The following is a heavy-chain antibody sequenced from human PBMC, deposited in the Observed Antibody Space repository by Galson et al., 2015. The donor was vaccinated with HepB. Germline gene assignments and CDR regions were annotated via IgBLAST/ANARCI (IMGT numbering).Heavy chain of an antibody. CDR2: ISYDGSNK. V-gene: IGHV3-30-3*01. CDR3: ARVYYDSSGYCCGYFDY. CDR1: GFTFSRYA. J-gene: IGHJ4*02. Sequence: SLRLSCAASGFTFSRYAMHWVRQAPGKGLEWVAGISYDGSNKYYADSVKGRFTISRDNSKNTLYLQMNSLRPEDTAEYYCARVYYDSSGYCCGYFDYWGQGTQVTVSS. D-gene: IGHD3-22*01.